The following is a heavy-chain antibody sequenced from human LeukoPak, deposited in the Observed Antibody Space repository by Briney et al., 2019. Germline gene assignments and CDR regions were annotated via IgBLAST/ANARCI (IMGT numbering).Heavy chain of an antibody. CDR2: IYYSGST. CDR1: GGSISSYY. D-gene: IGHD2-21*02. CDR3: ARLTTLVVVTAGDAFDI. J-gene: IGHJ3*02. V-gene: IGHV4-59*08. Sequence: SETLSLTCTVSGGSISSYYWSWIRQPPGKGLEWIGYIYYSGSTNYNPSLKSRVTISVDTSKNQFSLKLSSVTAADTAVYYCARLTTLVVVTAGDAFDIWGQGTMVTVSS.